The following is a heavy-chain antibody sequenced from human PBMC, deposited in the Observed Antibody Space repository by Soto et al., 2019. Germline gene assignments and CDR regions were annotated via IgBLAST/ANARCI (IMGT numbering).Heavy chain of an antibody. V-gene: IGHV3-30*18. CDR1: GFTCSGYG. CDR3: AKDHLMTTVTTVGY. Sequence: QVQLVESGGGVVQPGRSLRLSCAASGFTCSGYGMHWVRQAPGKGLEWVAVISYDGSNKYYADSVKGRFTISRDNSKNTLYLQMNSLRAEDTAVYYCAKDHLMTTVTTVGYWGQGTLVTVSS. J-gene: IGHJ4*02. D-gene: IGHD4-17*01. CDR2: ISYDGSNK.